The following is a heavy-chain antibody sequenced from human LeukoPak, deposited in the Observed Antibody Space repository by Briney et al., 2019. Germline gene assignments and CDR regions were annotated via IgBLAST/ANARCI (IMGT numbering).Heavy chain of an antibody. CDR1: GGSLSGTNW. CDR2: IYHEGGP. V-gene: IGHV4-4*02. CDR3: ARAILSGYPDA. D-gene: IGHD3-3*01. J-gene: IGHJ5*02. Sequence: SETLSLTCAVSGGSLSGTNWGGWVPQPPGKGLEWVGEIYHEGGPKPNPPLTSRATRSLDPSKNQSSLKLSFGPAPAPAVFYCARAILSGYPDAWGQGTLV.